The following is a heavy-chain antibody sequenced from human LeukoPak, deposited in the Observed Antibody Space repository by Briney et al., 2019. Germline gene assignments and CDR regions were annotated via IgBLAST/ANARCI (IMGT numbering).Heavy chain of an antibody. V-gene: IGHV3-11*05. CDR1: GFIFSDYY. CDR2: ISSSSSYT. J-gene: IGHJ4*02. CDR3: ARAVSVSSYYFDC. D-gene: IGHD5/OR15-5a*01. Sequence: GGSLRLSCAASGFIFSDYYMSWIRQAPGKGLEWVSYISSSSSYTNYVDSVKGRFTLSKDNAKNSLYLQMNSLRAEATAVYYCARAVSVSSYYFDCWGQGTLVTVSS.